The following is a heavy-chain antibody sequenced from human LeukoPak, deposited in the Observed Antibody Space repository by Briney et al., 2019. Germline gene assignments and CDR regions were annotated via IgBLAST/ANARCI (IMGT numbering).Heavy chain of an antibody. J-gene: IGHJ4*02. CDR1: GGTFSSYA. CDR3: ASNYYGSGSLGY. D-gene: IGHD3-10*01. CDR2: IIPIFGTA. Sequence: SVKVSCKASGGTFSSYAISWVRQAPGQGLEWMVTIIPIFGTANYAQKFQGRVTITTDESTSTAYMELSSLRSEDTAVYYCASNYYGSGSLGYWGQGTLVTVSS. V-gene: IGHV1-69*05.